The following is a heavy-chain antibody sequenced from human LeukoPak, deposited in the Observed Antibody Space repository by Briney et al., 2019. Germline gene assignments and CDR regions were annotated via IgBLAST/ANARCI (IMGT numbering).Heavy chain of an antibody. D-gene: IGHD6-13*01. Sequence: SETLSLTCTVSGGSISSYYWSWIRQPPGKGLEWIGYIYTSGSTNYNPSLKSRVTISVDTSKNQFSLKLSSVTAADTAVYYRARHHSSSWYFGAWGQGTLVTVSS. CDR1: GGSISSYY. CDR2: IYTSGST. J-gene: IGHJ5*02. CDR3: ARHHSSSWYFGA. V-gene: IGHV4-4*09.